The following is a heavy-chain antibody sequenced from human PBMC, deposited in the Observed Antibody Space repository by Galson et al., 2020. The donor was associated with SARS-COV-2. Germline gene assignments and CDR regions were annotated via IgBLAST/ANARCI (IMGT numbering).Heavy chain of an antibody. CDR2: MNPKSGNT. CDR3: ARVWERGFSYGNWFDP. V-gene: IGHV1-8*01. Sequence: ASVKVSCKASGYTFTNYDINWVRQATGQGLEWMGWMNPKSGNTGYVQKFQGRVTMTRDTSISTAYMELSSLRYEDTAVYYCARVWERGFSYGNWFDPWGQGTLVTVPS. D-gene: IGHD5-18*01. CDR1: GYTFTNYD. J-gene: IGHJ5*02.